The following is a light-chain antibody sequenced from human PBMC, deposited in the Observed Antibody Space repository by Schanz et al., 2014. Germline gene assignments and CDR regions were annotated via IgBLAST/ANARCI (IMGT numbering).Light chain of an antibody. Sequence: QSVLTQPPSVSGAPGHRVTISCTGSSSNIGAGYDVHWYQQLPGTAPKLLIYGNSNRPSGVPDRFSGSRSGTSASLAISGLRSEDEADYYCAAWDDSLSAHVVFGGGTKLTVL. J-gene: IGLJ2*01. CDR2: GNS. V-gene: IGLV1-40*01. CDR1: SSNIGAGYD. CDR3: AAWDDSLSAHVV.